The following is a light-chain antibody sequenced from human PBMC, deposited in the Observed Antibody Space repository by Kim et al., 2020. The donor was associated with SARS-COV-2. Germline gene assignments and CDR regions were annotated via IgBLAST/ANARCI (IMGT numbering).Light chain of an antibody. CDR3: SAWDSSLSAWV. CDR2: RDN. V-gene: IGLV10-54*01. Sequence: QAGPTQPPSVSKGLRQTATLTCTGNINNVGNQGAAWLQQHQGHPPKLLFYRDNNRPSGISARFSASRSGSTASLTITGLQPEDEADYYCSAWDSSLSAWVFGGGTQLTVL. CDR1: INNVGNQG. J-gene: IGLJ3*02.